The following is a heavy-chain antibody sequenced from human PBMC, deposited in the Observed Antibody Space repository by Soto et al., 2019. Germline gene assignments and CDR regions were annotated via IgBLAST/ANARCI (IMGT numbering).Heavy chain of an antibody. J-gene: IGHJ6*02. CDR3: ARADCSGGSCYYYYGMDV. CDR1: GGSISSYY. D-gene: IGHD2-15*01. CDR2: IYYSGST. Sequence: PSETLSLTCTVSGGSISSYYWSWIRQPPGKGLEWIGYIYYSGSTNYNPSLKSRVTISVDTSKNQFSLKLSSVTAADTAVYYCARADCSGGSCYYYYGMDVRGQGTTVTVSS. V-gene: IGHV4-59*01.